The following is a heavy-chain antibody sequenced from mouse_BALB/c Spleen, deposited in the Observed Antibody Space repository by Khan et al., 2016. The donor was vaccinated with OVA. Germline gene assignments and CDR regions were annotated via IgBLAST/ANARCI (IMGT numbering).Heavy chain of an antibody. V-gene: IGHV5-9-3*01. D-gene: IGHD1-1*01. CDR1: GFTFSSYA. CDR2: ISSGGNYT. CDR3: ARPPITTVVATSYWFFDV. J-gene: IGHJ1*01. Sequence: EVKLVESGGGLVKPGGSLKLSCAASGFTFSSYAMSWVRQTPEKRLEWVATISSGGNYTYYPDSVKGRFTISRDNAKNTLYLQLSSLSSEDTAMYYCARPPITTVVATSYWFFDVWGAGTTVTVSS.